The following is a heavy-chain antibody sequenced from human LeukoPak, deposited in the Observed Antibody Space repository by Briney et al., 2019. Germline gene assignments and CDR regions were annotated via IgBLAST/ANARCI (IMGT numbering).Heavy chain of an antibody. CDR1: GFTFSSYW. V-gene: IGHV3-74*01. CDR3: AKGLFITMVRGVTLDY. D-gene: IGHD3-10*01. Sequence: PGGSLRLSCAASGFTFSSYWMHWVRQAPGKGLVWVSRINTDGSSTSYADSVKGRFTISRDNAKNSLYLQMNSLRAEDTALYYCAKGLFITMVRGVTLDYWGQGTLVTVSS. J-gene: IGHJ4*02. CDR2: INTDGSST.